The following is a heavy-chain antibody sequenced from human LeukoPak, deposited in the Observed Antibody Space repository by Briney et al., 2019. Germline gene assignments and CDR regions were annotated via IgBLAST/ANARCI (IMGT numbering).Heavy chain of an antibody. CDR1: GCSFSSYG. CDR2: ISYDGSER. Sequence: QPGRSLRLSCAASGCSFSSYGMHWVRQAPGEGLDWVAFISYDGSERYYEDSVQVRFTIPRAESPNPLYLKMNTLRADDTALYYCMRDHPIRRVVVQVEDSWGQGTLVTVA. J-gene: IGHJ4*02. V-gene: IGHV3-33*01. CDR3: MRDHPIRRVVVQVEDS. D-gene: IGHD1-1*01.